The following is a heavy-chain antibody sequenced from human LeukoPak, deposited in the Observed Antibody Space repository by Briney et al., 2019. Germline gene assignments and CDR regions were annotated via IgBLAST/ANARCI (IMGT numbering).Heavy chain of an antibody. V-gene: IGHV3-48*03. D-gene: IGHD6-19*01. CDR3: VRDHTGWSLDP. Sequence: GGSLRLSCAASGFTFSTYEMNWVRQAPGKGLEWISYISDSGTTINYADSVKGRFTISRDNAKNSLYLQMNSLGAEDTAVYYCVRDHTGWSLDPWGQGTLVTVSS. CDR2: ISDSGTTI. J-gene: IGHJ5*02. CDR1: GFTFSTYE.